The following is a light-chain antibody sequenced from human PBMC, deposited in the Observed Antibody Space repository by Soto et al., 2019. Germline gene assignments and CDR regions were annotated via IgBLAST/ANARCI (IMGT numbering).Light chain of an antibody. CDR2: GTS. Sequence: EIVLTQSPGTLSLSPGERATLSCRASQSVSSSYLAWYQQKPGQAPRLLIYGTSSRATAIPDRFSGSGSGTDFTLTISRLETEDFAVYYCQQYGRSSWTFGQGPKV. CDR3: QQYGRSSWT. V-gene: IGKV3-20*01. J-gene: IGKJ1*01. CDR1: QSVSSSY.